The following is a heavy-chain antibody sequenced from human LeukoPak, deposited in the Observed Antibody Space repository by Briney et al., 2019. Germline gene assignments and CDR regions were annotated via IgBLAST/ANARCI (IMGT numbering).Heavy chain of an antibody. CDR1: GFSVSTPEMC. Sequence: SGPTLVNPTQTLTLTCTFSGFSVSTPEMCVTWIRQPPGKALEWLARIDWDDDKFYSPSLRTRLTISKDTPKNQVVLRMTNMDPVDTGTYYCARMTPDSLSFDYWGQGALITVSS. CDR3: ARMTPDSLSFDY. J-gene: IGHJ4*02. CDR2: IDWDDDK. D-gene: IGHD2-15*01. V-gene: IGHV2-70*17.